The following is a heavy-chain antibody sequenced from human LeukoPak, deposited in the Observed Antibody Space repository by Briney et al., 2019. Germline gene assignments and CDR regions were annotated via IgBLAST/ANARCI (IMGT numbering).Heavy chain of an antibody. D-gene: IGHD4-23*01. CDR1: GGSISSGGYY. CDR3: AREATLLTGGNPDAFDI. Sequence: SETLSFTCTVSGGSISSGGYYWSWIRQHPGKGLEWIGYIYYSGSTYYNPSLKSRVTISVDTSKNQFSLKLSSVTAADTAVYYCAREATLLTGGNPDAFDIWGQGTMVTVSS. J-gene: IGHJ3*02. CDR2: IYYSGST. V-gene: IGHV4-31*03.